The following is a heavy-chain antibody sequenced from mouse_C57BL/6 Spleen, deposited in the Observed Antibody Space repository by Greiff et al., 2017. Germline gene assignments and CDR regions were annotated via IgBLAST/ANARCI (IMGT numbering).Heavy chain of an antibody. Sequence: VQLQESGPELVKPGASVKMSCKASGYTFTDYEMHWVKQTPVHGLEWIGAIDPETGGTAYNQKFKGKAILTADKSSSTAYMELRSLTSEDSAVYYCARSYYGNYERFAYWGQGTLVTVSA. CDR3: ARSYYGNYERFAY. J-gene: IGHJ3*01. D-gene: IGHD2-10*01. CDR1: GYTFTDYE. V-gene: IGHV1-15*01. CDR2: IDPETGGT.